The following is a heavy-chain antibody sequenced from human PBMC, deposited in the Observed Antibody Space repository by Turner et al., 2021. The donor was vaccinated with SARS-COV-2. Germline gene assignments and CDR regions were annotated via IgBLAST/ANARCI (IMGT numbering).Heavy chain of an antibody. Sequence: QVQLLESGGGVVQPGRSLRLSCAASGFTFSSTGMHWVRQAQGKGLERGAVISYDGSNKYYADSVKGRFTIARDNSKNTLYLQMNSLRAEDTAVYYCAKDVITCGGVIDAETDYWGQGTLVTVSS. CDR2: ISYDGSNK. CDR1: GFTFSSTG. D-gene: IGHD3-16*01. CDR3: AKDVITCGGVIDAETDY. V-gene: IGHV3-30*18. J-gene: IGHJ4*02.